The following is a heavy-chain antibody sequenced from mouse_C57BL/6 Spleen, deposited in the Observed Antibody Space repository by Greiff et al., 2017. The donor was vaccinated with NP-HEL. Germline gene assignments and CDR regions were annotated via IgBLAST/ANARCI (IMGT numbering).Heavy chain of an antibody. V-gene: IGHV1-72*01. CDR3: ASDYSNPPYWYFDV. Sequence: QVQLQQPGAELVKPGASVKLSCKASGYTFTSYWMHWVKQRPGRGLEWIGRIDPNSGGTKYNEKFKSKATLTVDKPSSTAYMQLSSLTSEDSAVYYCASDYSNPPYWYFDVWGTGTTVTVSS. CDR1: GYTFTSYW. J-gene: IGHJ1*03. CDR2: IDPNSGGT. D-gene: IGHD2-5*01.